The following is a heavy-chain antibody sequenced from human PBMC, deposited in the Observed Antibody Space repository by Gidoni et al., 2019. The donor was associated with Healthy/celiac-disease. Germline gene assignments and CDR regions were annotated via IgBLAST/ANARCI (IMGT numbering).Heavy chain of an antibody. J-gene: IGHJ5*02. Sequence: QVQLQESGPGLVKPSETLSLTCAVSGYSISSGYYWGWIRQPPGKGLEWIGSIYHSGSTYYNPSLKSRVTISVDTSKNQFSLKLSSVTAADTAVYYCAREGMGTYGRDGYNRKNWFDPWGQGTLVTVSS. D-gene: IGHD4-17*01. CDR3: AREGMGTYGRDGYNRKNWFDP. V-gene: IGHV4-38-2*02. CDR1: GYSISSGYY. CDR2: IYHSGST.